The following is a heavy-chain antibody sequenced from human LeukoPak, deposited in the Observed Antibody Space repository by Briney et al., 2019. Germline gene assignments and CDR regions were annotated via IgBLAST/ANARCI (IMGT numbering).Heavy chain of an antibody. D-gene: IGHD3-10*01. Sequence: GGSLRLSCAASGFTFSNAWMSWVRQAPGKGLEWVGRIKSKTDGGTTDYAAPVKGRFTISRDDSKNTLYLQMNSLKTEDTAVYYCTTRLLWFGAQNDAFDIWGQGTMVTVSS. V-gene: IGHV3-15*01. CDR2: IKSKTDGGTT. CDR3: TTRLLWFGAQNDAFDI. CDR1: GFTFSNAW. J-gene: IGHJ3*02.